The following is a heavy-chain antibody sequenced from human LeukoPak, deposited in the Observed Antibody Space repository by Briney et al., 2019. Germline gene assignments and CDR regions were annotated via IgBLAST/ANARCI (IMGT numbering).Heavy chain of an antibody. D-gene: IGHD5-12*01. CDR2: MNPNSGNT. V-gene: IGHV1-8*01. CDR3: ATRGYSGYSPFDY. J-gene: IGHJ4*02. CDR1: GYTFTSYD. Sequence: ASVKVSCKASGYTFTSYDINWVRQATGQGLEWMGWMNPNSGNTGYAQKFQGRVTMTRNTSIGTAYMELSSLRSEDTAVYYCATRGYSGYSPFDYWGQGTLVTVSS.